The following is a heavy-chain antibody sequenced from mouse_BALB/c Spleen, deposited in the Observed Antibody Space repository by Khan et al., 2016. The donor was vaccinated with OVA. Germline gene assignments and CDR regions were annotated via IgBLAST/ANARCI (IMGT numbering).Heavy chain of an antibody. CDR3: AREGAYYRSDGWFAY. J-gene: IGHJ3*01. CDR1: GYTFTTYT. CDR2: IIPTNDYT. D-gene: IGHD2-14*01. V-gene: IGHV1-4*01. Sequence: QVQLQQSGAELARPGASVKMSCKASGYTFTTYTIHWVKQRPGQGLEWIGYIIPTNDYTNYNQKFKDRATLTADKSSSTAYMQLSSLTSEDSAVYYCAREGAYYRSDGWFAYWGQGTLGTVSA.